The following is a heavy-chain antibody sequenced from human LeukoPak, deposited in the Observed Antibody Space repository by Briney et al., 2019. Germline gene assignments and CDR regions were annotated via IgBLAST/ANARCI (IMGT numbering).Heavy chain of an antibody. D-gene: IGHD1-1*01. V-gene: IGHV5-51*01. CDR2: IYPGDSDT. CDR3: ARYQTTGTTSKAIYYFDY. J-gene: IGHJ4*02. CDR1: GYSFTSYW. Sequence: GESLKISCKGSGYSFTSYWIGWVRQMPGKGLEWMGIIYPGDSDTRYSPSFQGQVTISADKSTSTAYLQWSSLKASDTAMYYCARYQTTGTTSKAIYYFDYWGQGTLVTVSS.